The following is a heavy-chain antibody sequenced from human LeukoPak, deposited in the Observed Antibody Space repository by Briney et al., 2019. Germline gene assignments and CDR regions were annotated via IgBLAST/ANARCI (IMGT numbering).Heavy chain of an antibody. D-gene: IGHD2-2*01. J-gene: IGHJ5*02. V-gene: IGHV4-4*07. CDR2: IYTSGST. CDR1: GGSISSSY. Sequence: SEALSLTCTVSGGSISSSYWSWIRQPAGKGLEWIGRIYTSGSTNYNPSLKSRVTMSVDTSKNQFSLKLSSVTAADTAVYYCARGGQVRGYCSSTSCYAFFDPWGPGTLVTVSS. CDR3: ARGGQVRGYCSSTSCYAFFDP.